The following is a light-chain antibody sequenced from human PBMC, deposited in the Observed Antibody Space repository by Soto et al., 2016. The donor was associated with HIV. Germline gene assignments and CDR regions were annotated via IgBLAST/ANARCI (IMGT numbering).Light chain of an antibody. CDR1: NIGSKG. CDR3: QSADSSGTYYV. V-gene: IGLV3-21*03. J-gene: IGLJ1*01. Sequence: SYVLTQPPSVSVAPGKTAKITCGGNNIGSKGVHWYQQKPGQAPVLVVYDDTDRPSGIPERFSGSNSGNTATLTISRVAAGDEADYYCQSADSSGTYYVFGTGTKVTVL. CDR2: DDT.